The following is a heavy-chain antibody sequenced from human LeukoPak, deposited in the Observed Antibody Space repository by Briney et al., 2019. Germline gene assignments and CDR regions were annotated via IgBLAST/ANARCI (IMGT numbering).Heavy chain of an antibody. J-gene: IGHJ6*02. CDR1: GFTFSRYW. CDR3: ARDQVIYNYYGMDV. Sequence: GGSLRLSCAASGFTFSRYWMTWVRQAPGKGLEWVANIRQDGSEKYYVDSVKGRFTISRENAKNSLFLQMNSLRAEDTAVYYCARDQVIYNYYGMDVWGQGTTVTVSS. CDR2: IRQDGSEK. D-gene: IGHD2/OR15-2a*01. V-gene: IGHV3-7*04.